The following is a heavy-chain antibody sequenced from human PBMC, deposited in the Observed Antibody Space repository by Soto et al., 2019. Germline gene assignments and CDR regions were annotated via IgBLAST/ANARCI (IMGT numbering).Heavy chain of an antibody. CDR2: IYYSGNT. J-gene: IGHJ4*02. D-gene: IGHD4-4*01. Sequence: QLQLQESGPGLVKPSETLSLTCIVSGGSISRTTDYWGWIRQPPGKGLEWIGNIYYSGNTYYSPSLQSRVTISVDTSKNRFSLKLTSATAADTAVYYCARRVTRPERFDYWGQGALVTVSS. CDR3: ARRVTRPERFDY. CDR1: GGSISRTTDY. V-gene: IGHV4-39*01.